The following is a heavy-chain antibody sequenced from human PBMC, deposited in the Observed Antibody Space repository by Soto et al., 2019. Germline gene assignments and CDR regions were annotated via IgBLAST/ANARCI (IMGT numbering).Heavy chain of an antibody. CDR3: ARGYITMVRGVIIGFDY. CDR1: GFTFSSYS. D-gene: IGHD3-10*01. J-gene: IGHJ4*02. CDR2: ISSSSSTI. V-gene: IGHV3-48*01. Sequence: PGGSLRLSCAASGFTFSSYSMNWVRQAPGKGLEWVSYISSSSSTIYYADSVKGRFTISRDNAKNSLYLQMNSLRAEDTAVYYCARGYITMVRGVIIGFDYWGQGTLVTVSS.